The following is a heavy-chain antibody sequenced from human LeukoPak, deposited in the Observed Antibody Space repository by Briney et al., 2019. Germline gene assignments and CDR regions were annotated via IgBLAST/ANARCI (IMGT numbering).Heavy chain of an antibody. V-gene: IGHV1-69*04. Sequence: SVKVSCKASGGTFSSYAISWVRQAPGQGLEWMGRIIPILGIANYAQKFQGRVTITADKSTSTAYMELSSLRSEDTAVYYCARGTGYYNWFDPWGQGTPVTVSS. CDR3: ARGTGYYNWFDP. CDR2: IIPILGIA. J-gene: IGHJ5*02. D-gene: IGHD3/OR15-3a*01. CDR1: GGTFSSYA.